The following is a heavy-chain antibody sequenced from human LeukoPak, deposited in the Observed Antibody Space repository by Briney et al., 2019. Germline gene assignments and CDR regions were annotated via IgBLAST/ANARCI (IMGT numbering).Heavy chain of an antibody. V-gene: IGHV3-23*01. Sequence: GGSLRLSCAASGFTSSTYAMSWVRQAPGKGLEWVSVISGSGGSTYYGDSVKGRFTISRDNSKNTLFLQMNSLRAEDTAVYYCARDLFRYSSKTFDPWGQGTLVTVSS. D-gene: IGHD6-13*01. CDR1: GFTSSTYA. CDR2: ISGSGGST. CDR3: ARDLFRYSSKTFDP. J-gene: IGHJ5*02.